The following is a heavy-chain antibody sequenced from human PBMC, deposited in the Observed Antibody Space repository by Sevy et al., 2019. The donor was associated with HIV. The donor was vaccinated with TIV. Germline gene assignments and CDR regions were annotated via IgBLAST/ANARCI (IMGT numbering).Heavy chain of an antibody. V-gene: IGHV3-30*18. Sequence: GGCLRLSCAASGFSFARFGMHWVRQAPGKGLEWMALISNDGSGKDYADSVKGRFTISRDNSKDTVYLEMNSLRPEDAAVYYCANSMVRFVGCSWLYYEFGMDVWGHGTTVTVSS. CDR1: GFSFARFG. J-gene: IGHJ6*02. D-gene: IGHD3-3*01. CDR3: ANSMVRFVGCSWLYYEFGMDV. CDR2: ISNDGSGK.